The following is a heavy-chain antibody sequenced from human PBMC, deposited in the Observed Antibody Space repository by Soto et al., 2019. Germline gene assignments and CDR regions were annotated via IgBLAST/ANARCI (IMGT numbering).Heavy chain of an antibody. D-gene: IGHD3-22*01. J-gene: IGHJ3*02. CDR1: GGSISNNNW. CDR3: ARSRYYDRSGYRELDAFDI. V-gene: IGHV4-4*02. Sequence: LSLTCAVSGGSISNNNWWSWVRQPPGKGLEWIGEIYRSGSTNYNPSLKSRVTISVDKSKNQFSLKLSSVTAADTAVYYCARSRYYDRSGYRELDAFDIWGQGTMVTVS. CDR2: IYRSGST.